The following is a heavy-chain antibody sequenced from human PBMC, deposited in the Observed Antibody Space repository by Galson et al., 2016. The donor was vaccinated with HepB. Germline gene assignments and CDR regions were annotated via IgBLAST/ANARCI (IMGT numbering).Heavy chain of an antibody. CDR3: ARRDGSYFDY. CDR1: GFTFSTYS. CDR2: INPSDGST. V-gene: IGHV1-46*01. Sequence: SCAASGFTFSTYSMNWVRQAPGQGLEWMGIINPSDGSTNSAQKIQGRVSMTRDTSTNTVYMELRRLRSDETAVYFCARRDGSYFDYWGQGTLVIVSS. D-gene: IGHD1-26*01. J-gene: IGHJ4*02.